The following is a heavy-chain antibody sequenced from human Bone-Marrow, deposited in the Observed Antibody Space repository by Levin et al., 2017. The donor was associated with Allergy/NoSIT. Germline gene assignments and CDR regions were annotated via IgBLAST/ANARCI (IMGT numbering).Heavy chain of an antibody. CDR3: ATQSVGYYDVWSGSYRGAYDI. V-gene: IGHV5-51*01. Sequence: GESLKISCKGSGHKFNSYWIAWVRQMPGKGLEWMGVIYLGDSETRYSPSFQGQVTISADKSISTAFLQWTSLKASDTAIYYCATQSVGYYDVWSGSYRGAYDIWGQGTMLTVSP. D-gene: IGHD3-3*01. CDR1: GHKFNSYW. CDR2: IYLGDSET. J-gene: IGHJ3*02.